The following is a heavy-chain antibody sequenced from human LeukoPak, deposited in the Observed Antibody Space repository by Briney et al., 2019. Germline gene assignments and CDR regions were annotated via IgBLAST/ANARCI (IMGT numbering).Heavy chain of an antibody. CDR2: INPNSGGT. CDR1: GYTFTGYY. D-gene: IGHD1-26*01. Sequence: ASVKVSCKASGYTFTGYYMHWVRQAPGLGLEWMGRINPNSGGTNYAQKFQGRVTMTRDTSISTAYMELSRLRSDDTAVYYCAFPLVGATCFDYWGQGTLVTVSS. J-gene: IGHJ4*02. V-gene: IGHV1-2*06. CDR3: AFPLVGATCFDY.